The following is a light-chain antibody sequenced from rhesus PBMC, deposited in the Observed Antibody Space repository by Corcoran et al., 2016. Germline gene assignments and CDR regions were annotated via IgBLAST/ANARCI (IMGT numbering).Light chain of an antibody. CDR3: CSYAGSYTYI. Sequence: QAALTQPRSVSGSPGQSVTISCTGTSSDIGGYNYVSWYHQHPGTAPKFMIYEVSKRPSGVSDRFSGSKSGNTASLTISGLQAEDEADYYCCSYAGSYTYIFGPGTRLTVL. V-gene: IGLV2-32*01. J-gene: IGLJ1*01. CDR2: EVS. CDR1: SSDIGGYNY.